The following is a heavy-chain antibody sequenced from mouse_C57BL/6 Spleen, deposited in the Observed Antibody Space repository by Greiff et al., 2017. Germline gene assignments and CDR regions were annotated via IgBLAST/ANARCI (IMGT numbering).Heavy chain of an antibody. V-gene: IGHV1-50*01. D-gene: IGHD1-1*01. CDR2: IDPSDSYT. J-gene: IGHJ2*01. CDR1: GYTFTSYW. Sequence: QVQLQQPGAELVKPGASVKLSCKASGYTFTSYWMQWVKQRPGQGLEWIGEIDPSDSYTNYNQKLKGKATLTVDTSSSPAYMQLSSLTSEDSAVYYCASQRLGVFDDWGQGTTLTVSS. CDR3: ASQRLGVFDD.